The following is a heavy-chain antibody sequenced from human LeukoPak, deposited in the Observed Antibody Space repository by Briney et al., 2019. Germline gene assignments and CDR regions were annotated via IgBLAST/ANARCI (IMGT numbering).Heavy chain of an antibody. V-gene: IGHV1-2*06. Sequence: GASVKVSCKASGYTFTGYYMHWVRQAPGQGLEWMGRINPNSGGTNYAQKFQGRVTMTRDTSISTAYMELSRLRSDDTAVYYCARVHDSSGYYYLFDCWGQGTLVTVSS. CDR1: GYTFTGYY. D-gene: IGHD3-22*01. CDR3: ARVHDSSGYYYLFDC. J-gene: IGHJ4*02. CDR2: INPNSGGT.